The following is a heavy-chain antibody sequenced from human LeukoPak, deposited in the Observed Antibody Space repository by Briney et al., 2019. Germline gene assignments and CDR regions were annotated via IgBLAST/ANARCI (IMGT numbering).Heavy chain of an antibody. D-gene: IGHD6-19*01. J-gene: IGHJ4*02. CDR3: ARVDSSGITDY. CDR1: GGSINSYY. Sequence: SETLSLTCTVAGGSINSYYWSWIRQPPGKGLEWIGYIFYSGSTSYNPSLKSRVTISVDTSKNQFSLKLNSVTAADTAVYYCARVDSSGITDYWGQGTLVTVSS. V-gene: IGHV4-59*01. CDR2: IFYSGST.